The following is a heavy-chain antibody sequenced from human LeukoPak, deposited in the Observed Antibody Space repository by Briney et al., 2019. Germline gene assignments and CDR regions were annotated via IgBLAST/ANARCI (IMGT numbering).Heavy chain of an antibody. CDR2: INSDGSST. CDR3: ARAYSSWSVSGAFDI. CDR1: GFTFSSYW. V-gene: IGHV3-74*01. J-gene: IGHJ3*02. D-gene: IGHD6-13*01. Sequence: GGSLRLSCAASGFTFSSYWMHWVRQAPGKGLVWVSRINSDGSSTSYADSVKGRFTISRDNAKNTLYLQMNSLRAEDTVVYYCARAYSSWSVSGAFDIWGQGTMVTVSS.